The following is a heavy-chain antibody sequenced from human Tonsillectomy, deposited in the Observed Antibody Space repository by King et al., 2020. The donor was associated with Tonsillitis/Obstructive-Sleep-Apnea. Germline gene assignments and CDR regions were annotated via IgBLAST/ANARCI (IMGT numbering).Heavy chain of an antibody. CDR2: INTITGNP. D-gene: IGHD2-2*01. Sequence: QLVQSGSELKKPGASVKVSCKASGYTFTRDAMNWVRQAPGQGLERMGWINTITGNPTYAQGLTGRFVFSLETSVSTAYLLISSLKAEDTAVYYCAREDIGVVPAAMRYYYYYMDVWGKGTTVTVSS. CDR3: AREDIGVVPAAMRYYYYYMDV. CDR1: GYTFTRDA. V-gene: IGHV7-4-1*02. J-gene: IGHJ6*03.